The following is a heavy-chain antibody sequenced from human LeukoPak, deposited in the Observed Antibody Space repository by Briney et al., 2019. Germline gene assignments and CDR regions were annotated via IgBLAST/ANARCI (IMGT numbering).Heavy chain of an antibody. Sequence: GGSLRLSCAASGFTVSSNYMSWVRQAPGKGLEWVANIKHDGSEKQDGSEKNYVDSVKGRFTISRDNAKNSLYLQMNSLRAEDTAVYYCARSGRGVDSFYFYMDVWGKGTTVTVSS. J-gene: IGHJ6*03. D-gene: IGHD3-10*01. V-gene: IGHV3-7*01. CDR3: ARSGRGVDSFYFYMDV. CDR1: GFTVSSNY. CDR2: IKHDGSEKQDGSEK.